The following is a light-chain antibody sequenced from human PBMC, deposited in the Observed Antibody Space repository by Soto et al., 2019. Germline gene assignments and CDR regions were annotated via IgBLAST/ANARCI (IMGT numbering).Light chain of an antibody. V-gene: IGKV1-5*03. Sequence: DIQMTQSPSTVAASIGDRVTITCRASDSVDKFLAWYQQKPGKAPKLLIYKASTLQTGVPSRFSGSGSGTEFTLTISSLQGDDIATYYCQQYHSSFGLYTFGRGTKLEIK. J-gene: IGKJ2*01. CDR1: DSVDKF. CDR3: QQYHSSFGLYT. CDR2: KAS.